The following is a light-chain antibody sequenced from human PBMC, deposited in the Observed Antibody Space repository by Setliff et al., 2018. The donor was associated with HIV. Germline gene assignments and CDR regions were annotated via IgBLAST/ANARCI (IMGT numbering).Light chain of an antibody. CDR2: QDS. CDR3: QAWDTTTYV. V-gene: IGLV3-1*01. CDR1: KLGDKY. J-gene: IGLJ1*01. Sequence: SYALTQPPSVSVSPGQTASIPCSGDKLGDKYACWYQQKPGQSPVLVIYQDSKRPSGIPERFSGSNSGNTATLTISGTQAMDEADYYCQAWDTTTYVFGTGTKVTVL.